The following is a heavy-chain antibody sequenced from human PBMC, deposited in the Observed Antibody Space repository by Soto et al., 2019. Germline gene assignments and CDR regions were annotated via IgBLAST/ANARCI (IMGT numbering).Heavy chain of an antibody. V-gene: IGHV3-30*18. J-gene: IGHJ4*02. CDR1: GFTFSNYG. D-gene: IGHD1-1*01. Sequence: PGGSLRLSFAASGFTFSNYGMSWVRQAPGKGLEWVSLISYDGKAQYYGDSVKGRFTISRDNSKSTLYLQMNSLRTEDTAVYLCAKETRLFAGTXYFDFWGKGTLXTXS. CDR2: ISYDGKAQ. CDR3: AKETRLFAGTXYFDF.